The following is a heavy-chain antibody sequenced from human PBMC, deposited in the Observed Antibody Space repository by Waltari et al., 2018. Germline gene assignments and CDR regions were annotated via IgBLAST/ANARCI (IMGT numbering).Heavy chain of an antibody. Sequence: QVQLQESGPGLVKPSETLSLICTVSGGSLSSYYWSWIRPPAGKGLEWIGRIYASGDTNYNPSLKSRVTMSVDTSKNQFSLKLTSVTAADTAVYYCARHNLKNSGGWSGGYWGQGTLVIVSS. V-gene: IGHV4-4*07. J-gene: IGHJ4*02. CDR1: GGSLSSYY. D-gene: IGHD2-15*01. CDR3: ARHNLKNSGGWSGGY. CDR2: IYASGDT.